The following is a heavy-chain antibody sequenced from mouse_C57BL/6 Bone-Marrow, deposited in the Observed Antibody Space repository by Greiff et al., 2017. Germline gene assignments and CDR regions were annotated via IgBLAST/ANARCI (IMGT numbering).Heavy chain of an antibody. CDR1: GFPITSGYY. CDR2: ITHSGET. CDR3: AGDFTGTWGFAY. V-gene: IGHV12-3*01. D-gene: IGHD4-1*01. J-gene: IGHJ3*01. Sequence: VQLVESGPGLVKPSQSLFLTCSITGFPITSGYYWIWIRQSPGKPLEWMGYITHSGETFYNPSLQSPISITRETSKNQFFLQLNSVTTEDTAMYYCAGDFTGTWGFAYWGQGTLVTVSA.